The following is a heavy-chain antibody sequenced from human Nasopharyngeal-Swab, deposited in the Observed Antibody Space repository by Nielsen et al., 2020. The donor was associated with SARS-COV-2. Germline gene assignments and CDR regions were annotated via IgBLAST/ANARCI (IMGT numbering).Heavy chain of an antibody. CDR3: ARHLFPRGDYYGMDV. J-gene: IGHJ6*02. D-gene: IGHD2-15*01. V-gene: IGHV5-51*01. CDR2: IYPGDSDT. CDR1: GYSFTAYW. Sequence: GGSLRLSCTGSGYSFTAYWIGWVRQMPGKGLEWMGIIYPGDSDTRYSPSLQGQITISADKSISTAYLQWSSLKASDTAIYYCARHLFPRGDYYGMDVWGQGTTVTVSS.